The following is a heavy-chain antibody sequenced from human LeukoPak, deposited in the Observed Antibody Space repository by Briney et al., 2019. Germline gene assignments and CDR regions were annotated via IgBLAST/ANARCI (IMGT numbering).Heavy chain of an antibody. CDR1: GFTFSSYS. D-gene: IGHD6-13*01. CDR2: ISSSSSYI. CDR3: ARGAIAAAGGLFDY. J-gene: IGHJ4*02. V-gene: IGHV3-21*01. Sequence: GGSLRLSCAASGFTFSSYSMNWVRQAPGKGLEWVSSISSSSSYIYYADSVKGRFTISRDNAKNSLYLQMNSLRAEDTAVYYCARGAIAAAGGLFDYWGQGTLVTVSS.